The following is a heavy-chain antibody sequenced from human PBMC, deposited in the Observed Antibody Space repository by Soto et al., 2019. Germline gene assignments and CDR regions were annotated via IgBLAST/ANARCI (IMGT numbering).Heavy chain of an antibody. CDR2: INHSGST. Sequence: SETLSLTCAVYGGSFSGYYWSWIRQPPGKGLEWIGEINHSGSTNYNPSLKSRVTISVDTSKNQFSLKLSSVTAADTAVYYCARVRRAYCSGGSCYASPYWGQGTLVTVSS. CDR3: ARVRRAYCSGGSCYASPY. V-gene: IGHV4-34*01. CDR1: GGSFSGYY. D-gene: IGHD2-15*01. J-gene: IGHJ4*02.